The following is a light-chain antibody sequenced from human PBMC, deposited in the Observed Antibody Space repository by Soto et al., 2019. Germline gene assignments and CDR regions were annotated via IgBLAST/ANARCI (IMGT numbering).Light chain of an antibody. J-gene: IGLJ3*02. CDR1: SSDVGDYNY. V-gene: IGLV2-8*01. CDR2: EVS. Sequence: QSALTQPPSASGSPGQSVTISCTGTSSDVGDYNYVSWYQQHPGKAPKLMIYEVSKRPSGVPDRFSGSKSGNTASLTVSGLQAEDEADYYCSSYAGSNNWVFGGGTKVTGL. CDR3: SSYAGSNNWV.